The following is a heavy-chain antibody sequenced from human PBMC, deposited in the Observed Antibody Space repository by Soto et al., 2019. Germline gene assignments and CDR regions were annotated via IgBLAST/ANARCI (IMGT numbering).Heavy chain of an antibody. J-gene: IGHJ5*02. CDR3: ARGVGSSWFDP. CDR1: GYTFTGKN. V-gene: IGHV1-2*02. Sequence: QVQLVQSGAEMEKPGAAMKVSCKASGYTFTGKNMHWVRQAPGPGLEWMGWINPGSGGTNYAQKFQGRVTMTRDTSISTAYMELSSLTSDDTAVYYCARGVGSSWFDPWGQGTLVTVSS. D-gene: IGHD6-25*01. CDR2: INPGSGGT.